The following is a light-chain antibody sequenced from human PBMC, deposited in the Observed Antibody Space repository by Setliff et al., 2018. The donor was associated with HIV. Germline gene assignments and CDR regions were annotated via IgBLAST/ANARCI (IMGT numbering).Light chain of an antibody. J-gene: IGKJ2*01. CDR2: WAS. V-gene: IGKV4-1*01. CDR3: QQYLSPPYT. CDR1: QSVLYSSNNKNY. Sequence: DIVMAQSPDSLAVSLGERATINCKSSQSVLYSSNNKNYLGWYQQKPGQHPKLLINWASTRQSGVPERFSGSGSETDFTLTISSLQAEDVAVYYCQQYLSPPYTFGQGTKVDI.